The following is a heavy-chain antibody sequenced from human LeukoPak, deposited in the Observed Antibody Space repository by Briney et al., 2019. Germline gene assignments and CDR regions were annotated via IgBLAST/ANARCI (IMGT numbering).Heavy chain of an antibody. CDR2: ISSSSSYI. CDR3: AGELAPLVLDYYYMDV. Sequence: GGSLRLSCAASRFTFSSYSMNWVRQAPGKGLEWVSSISSSSSYIYYADSVKGRFTISRDNAKNSLYLQMNSLRAEDTAVYYCAGELAPLVLDYYYMDVWGKGTTVTVSS. J-gene: IGHJ6*03. D-gene: IGHD3-16*02. CDR1: RFTFSSYS. V-gene: IGHV3-21*01.